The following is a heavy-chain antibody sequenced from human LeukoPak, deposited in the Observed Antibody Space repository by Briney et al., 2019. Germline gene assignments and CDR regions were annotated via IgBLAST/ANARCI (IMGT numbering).Heavy chain of an antibody. J-gene: IGHJ4*02. V-gene: IGHV4-4*07. CDR2: IYTSAIISGNT. D-gene: IGHD6-19*01. Sequence: SETLSLTCTVSGASISSYYWSWIRQPPGKGLEWIGRIYTSAIISGNTNYNPSLKSRVTMSVDTSKNQFSLKLSSVTAADTAVYYCARGFLYSSGWYVYWGQGTLVTVSS. CDR3: ARGFLYSSGWYVY. CDR1: GASISSYY.